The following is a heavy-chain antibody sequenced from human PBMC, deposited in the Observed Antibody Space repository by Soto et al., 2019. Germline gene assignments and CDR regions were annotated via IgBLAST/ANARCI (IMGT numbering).Heavy chain of an antibody. CDR3: ARSLRGVIIDFDS. D-gene: IGHD3-10*01. CDR2: ISGTTDST. V-gene: IGHV3-23*01. CDR1: GFTFSSNA. Sequence: GGSLRLSCAASGFTFSSNAMSWVRQAPGKGLEWVSAISGTTDSTYCADSVKGRFTISRDNSKNTLYLQMNSLRAEDTALYYCARSLRGVIIDFDSWGQGTLVTVSS. J-gene: IGHJ4*02.